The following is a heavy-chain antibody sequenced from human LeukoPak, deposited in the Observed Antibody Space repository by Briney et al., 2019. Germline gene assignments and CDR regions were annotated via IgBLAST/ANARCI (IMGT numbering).Heavy chain of an antibody. V-gene: IGHV1-2*02. Sequence: ASVKVSCKASGYTFTAYYLHWVRQAPGRGFEWMGWINPDSGGTNSAQKFHGRVTMTTDTSISTAYLEVTSLRSDDTAVYHCARGSPELDYNYYYMDVWGKGTSVIVSS. D-gene: IGHD1-14*01. J-gene: IGHJ6*03. CDR3: ARGSPELDYNYYYMDV. CDR1: GYTFTAYY. CDR2: INPDSGGT.